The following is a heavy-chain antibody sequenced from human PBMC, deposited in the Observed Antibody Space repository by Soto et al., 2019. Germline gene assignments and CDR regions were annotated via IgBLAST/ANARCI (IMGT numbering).Heavy chain of an antibody. Sequence: SETLSLTCAVHGGSFSGYYWSWIRQPPGKGLEWIGEINHSGSTNYNPSLKSRVTISVDTAKNQFSLKLSSVTAAATDVYYCAREGVKLELPSRYDYYGMDVWGQGTTVTVSS. CDR2: INHSGST. D-gene: IGHD1-7*01. CDR3: AREGVKLELPSRYDYYGMDV. V-gene: IGHV4-34*01. J-gene: IGHJ6*02. CDR1: GGSFSGYY.